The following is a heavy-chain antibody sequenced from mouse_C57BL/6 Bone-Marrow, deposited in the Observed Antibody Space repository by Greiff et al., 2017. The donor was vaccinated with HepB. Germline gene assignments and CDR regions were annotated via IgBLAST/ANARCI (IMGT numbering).Heavy chain of an antibody. J-gene: IGHJ2*01. CDR1: GYTFTSYW. V-gene: IGHV1-7*01. D-gene: IGHD1-1*01. CDR2: INPSSGYT. CDR3: ARRDYYGSNLDY. Sequence: VKLQESGAELAKPGASVKLSCKASGYTFTSYWMHWVKQRPGQGLEWIGYINPSSGYTKYNQKFKGKATLTVDKSSSTAYMELNSLTSEDSAVYYCARRDYYGSNLDYWGQGTTLTVSS.